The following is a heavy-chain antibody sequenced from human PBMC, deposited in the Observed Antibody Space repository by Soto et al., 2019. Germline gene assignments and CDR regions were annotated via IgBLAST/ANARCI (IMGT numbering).Heavy chain of an antibody. CDR1: GFTFSSYS. Sequence: EVQLVESGGGLVKPGGSLRLSCAASGFTFSSYSMNWVRQAPGKGLEWVSSISSSSSYIYYADSVKGRFTISRDNAKNALYLQMSSLRAEDTAVSYCARSPRDIVVVVGALDYWGQGALVTVSS. V-gene: IGHV3-21*01. CDR3: ARSPRDIVVVVGALDY. CDR2: ISSSSSYI. J-gene: IGHJ4*02. D-gene: IGHD2-15*01.